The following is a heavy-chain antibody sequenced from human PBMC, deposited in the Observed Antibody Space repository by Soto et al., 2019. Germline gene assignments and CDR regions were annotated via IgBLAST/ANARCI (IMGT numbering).Heavy chain of an antibody. D-gene: IGHD3-22*01. CDR2: ISSSGSTI. V-gene: IGHV3-11*01. CDR3: ARVPLMIVVVTDSRYFDL. Sequence: WGSLRLSCASSGFTFSDYYMSWIRQAPGKGLEWVSYISSSGSTIYYADSVKGRFTISRDNAKNSLYLQMNSLRAEDTAVYYCARVPLMIVVVTDSRYFDLWGRGTLVTVSS. J-gene: IGHJ2*01. CDR1: GFTFSDYY.